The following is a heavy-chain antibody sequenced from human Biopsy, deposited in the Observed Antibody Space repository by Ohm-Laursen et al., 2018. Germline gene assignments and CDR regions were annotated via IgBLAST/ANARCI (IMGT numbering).Heavy chain of an antibody. Sequence: GSLRLSCAAPGFILNNYGLSWVRQAPGKGLEWVSAIRGSGLTTFYTDSVKGRFTISRDNSKNTLSLQMNSLRAEDTAIYYCTCRYGDYPLWGQGTMVTVSS. CDR1: GFILNNYG. CDR2: IRGSGLTT. CDR3: TCRYGDYPL. V-gene: IGHV3-23*01. J-gene: IGHJ3*01. D-gene: IGHD4-17*01.